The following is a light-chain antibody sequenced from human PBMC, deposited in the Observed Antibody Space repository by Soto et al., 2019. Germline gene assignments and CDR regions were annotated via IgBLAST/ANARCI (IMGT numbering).Light chain of an antibody. CDR2: EVT. CDR3: ASYAGSRTYV. J-gene: IGLJ1*01. Sequence: QSVLTQPGSVSGSPGQSVTISCSGSDIGNYNLVSWYQHLPGRAPKLLIFEVTMRPSGISDRFSGSKSASTASLTISGLQAEDEGDYYCASYAGSRTYVFGRGTKVTVL. V-gene: IGLV2-23*02. CDR1: SDIGNYNL.